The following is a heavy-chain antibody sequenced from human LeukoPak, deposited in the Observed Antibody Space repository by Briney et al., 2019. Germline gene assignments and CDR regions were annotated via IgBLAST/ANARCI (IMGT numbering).Heavy chain of an antibody. J-gene: IGHJ4*02. V-gene: IGHV3-30*18. CDR3: AKAGDTAMLLDY. CDR2: ISYDGSNK. Sequence: PGRSLRLSCAASGFTFSSYGMHWVRQAPGKGLEWVAVISYDGSNKYYADSVKGRFTISRDNSKNTLYLQMNDLRAEDTAVYYCAKAGDTAMLLDYWGQGTLVTVSS. CDR1: GFTFSSYG. D-gene: IGHD5-18*01.